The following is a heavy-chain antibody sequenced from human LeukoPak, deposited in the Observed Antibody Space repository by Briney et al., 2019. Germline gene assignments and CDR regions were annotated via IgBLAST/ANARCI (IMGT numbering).Heavy chain of an antibody. CDR1: GGSISSSSYS. CDR3: ARGPDYYFDY. Sequence: KASETLSLTCTVSGGSISSSSYSWGWLRQPPGKGLERIVSIYYSVSTYNNQSLKSRVTISVDTSKNQYSLKLSSVTAADTAVYYCARGPDYYFDYWGQGTLVTVSS. J-gene: IGHJ4*02. V-gene: IGHV4-39*07. CDR2: IYYSVST.